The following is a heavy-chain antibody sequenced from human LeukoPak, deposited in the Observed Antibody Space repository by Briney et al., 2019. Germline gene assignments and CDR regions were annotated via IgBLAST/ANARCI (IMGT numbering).Heavy chain of an antibody. CDR1: GFTVSSNY. V-gene: IGHV3-53*05. D-gene: IGHD6-13*01. CDR2: IYSGGST. J-gene: IGHJ4*02. CDR3: AKDGAAATTADY. Sequence: GGSLRLSCAASGFTVSSNYMSWVRQAPGKGLEWVSVIYSGGSTYYADSVKGRFTISRDNSKNTLYLQMNSLRAEDTAVYYCAKDGAAATTADYWGQGTLVTVSS.